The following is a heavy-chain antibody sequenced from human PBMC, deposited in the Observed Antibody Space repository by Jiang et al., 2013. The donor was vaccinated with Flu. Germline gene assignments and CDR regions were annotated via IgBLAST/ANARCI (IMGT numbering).Heavy chain of an antibody. J-gene: IGHJ5*01. CDR3: ARHPRWLLLRNWFDP. CDR1: GYSFTSYW. D-gene: IGHD3-22*01. CDR2: IDPSDSYT. V-gene: IGHV5-10-1*01. Sequence: GAEVKKPGESLRISCKGSGYSFTSYWIGWVRQMPGKGLEWMGRIDPSDSYTNYSPSFQGHVTISADKSISTAYLQWSSLKASDTAMYYCARHPRWLLLRNWFDPWGQGTLVTVSS.